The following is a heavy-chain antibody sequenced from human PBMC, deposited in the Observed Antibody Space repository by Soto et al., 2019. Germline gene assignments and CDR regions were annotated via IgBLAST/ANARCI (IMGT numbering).Heavy chain of an antibody. V-gene: IGHV3-30-3*01. CDR1: GFTFSSYA. Sequence: QVQLVESGGGVVQPGRSLRLSCAASGFTFSSYAMHWVRQAPGKGLEWVAVISYDGSNKYYADSVKGRFTISRDNSKNTLYLQMNSLRAEETAVYYCARDAPLPDYWGQGTLVTVSS. D-gene: IGHD3-16*02. CDR2: ISYDGSNK. CDR3: ARDAPLPDY. J-gene: IGHJ4*02.